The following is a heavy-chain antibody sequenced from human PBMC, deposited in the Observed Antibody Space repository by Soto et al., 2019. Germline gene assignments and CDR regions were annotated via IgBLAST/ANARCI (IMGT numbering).Heavy chain of an antibody. CDR3: VSSLYQMPPEN. V-gene: IGHV3-33*01. CDR2: IWYDGSQK. CDR1: GLTFSNYA. D-gene: IGHD2-15*01. Sequence: QVQLVESGGGVVRPGRSLRLSCATSGLTFSNYAMHWVRQAPGKGLEWVAVIWYDGSQKHFADSVKGRFTISRDNSKNTVYLQMNSLKVEDTATYSCVSSLYQMPPENWGQGTLVIVSS. J-gene: IGHJ4*02.